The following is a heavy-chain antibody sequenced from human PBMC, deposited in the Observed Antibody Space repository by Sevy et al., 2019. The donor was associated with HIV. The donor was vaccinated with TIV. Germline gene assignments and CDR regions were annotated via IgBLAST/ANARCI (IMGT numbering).Heavy chain of an antibody. Sequence: GGSLRLSCAASGFSISNNYTAWVRQAPGKGLEWVSVISYSGGSTYYADSVMGQFTISRDNSKNTLYLQMNSLRVEDTSLYYCAKDRVSGTYYTGDFDYWGQGTLVTVSS. J-gene: IGHJ4*02. CDR1: GFSISNNY. CDR3: AKDRVSGTYYTGDFDY. D-gene: IGHD3-10*01. V-gene: IGHV3-23*01. CDR2: ISYSGGST.